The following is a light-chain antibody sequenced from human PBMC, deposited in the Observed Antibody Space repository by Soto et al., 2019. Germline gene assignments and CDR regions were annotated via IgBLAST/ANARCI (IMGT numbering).Light chain of an antibody. CDR2: GAS. V-gene: IGKV3-20*01. CDR1: QSVSSSY. J-gene: IGKJ2*01. Sequence: EIVLTQSPGTLSLSPGERATLSCRPSQSVSSSYLAWYQQKPAQAPRLLIYGASNRATGIPDRFSGSGSGTDFTLTISRLDPEDFAVYYCQQYGTSYTFGQGTKLAIK. CDR3: QQYGTSYT.